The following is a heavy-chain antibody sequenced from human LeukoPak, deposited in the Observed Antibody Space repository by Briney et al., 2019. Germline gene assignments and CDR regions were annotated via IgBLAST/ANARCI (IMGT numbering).Heavy chain of an antibody. D-gene: IGHD3-10*01. J-gene: IGHJ6*02. CDR3: ARDCFGVRGVKSTGYYYYYGMDV. CDR1: VYTFTSYG. Sequence: ASVKVSCKASVYTFTSYGISWVRQAPGQGLERMGWISAYKGNTNYAQKLQGRVTMTTDTSTSPAYMELRSLRSDDTAVYYCARDCFGVRGVKSTGYYYYYGMDVWGQGTTVTVSS. V-gene: IGHV1-18*01. CDR2: ISAYKGNT.